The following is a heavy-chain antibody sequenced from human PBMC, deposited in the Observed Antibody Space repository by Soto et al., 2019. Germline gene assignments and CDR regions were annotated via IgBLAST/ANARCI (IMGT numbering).Heavy chain of an antibody. CDR1: GGSFSGYY. CDR3: ARGKFSEWLPPFDY. CDR2: INHSGST. Sequence: SETLSLTCAVYGGSFSGYYWSWIRQPPGKGLEWIGEINHSGSTNYNPSLKSRVTISVDTSKNQFSLKLSSVTAADTAVYYCARGKFSEWLPPFDYWGQGTLVTVSS. V-gene: IGHV4-34*01. J-gene: IGHJ4*02. D-gene: IGHD3-3*01.